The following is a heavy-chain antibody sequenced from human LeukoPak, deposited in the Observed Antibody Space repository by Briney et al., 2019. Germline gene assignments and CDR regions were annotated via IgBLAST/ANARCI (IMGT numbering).Heavy chain of an antibody. CDR2: ISGSGGST. D-gene: IGHD5-12*01. V-gene: IGHV3-23*01. CDR1: GFTFSSDA. J-gene: IGHJ1*01. Sequence: GGSLRLSCAAAGFTFSSDAMSWVRQAPGKGLGWVSAISGSGGSTYYADSVKGRFTISRDNSKNTLYLQMNSLRAEDTAVYYCAKDSGAEYFQHWGQGTLVTVSS. CDR3: AKDSGAEYFQH.